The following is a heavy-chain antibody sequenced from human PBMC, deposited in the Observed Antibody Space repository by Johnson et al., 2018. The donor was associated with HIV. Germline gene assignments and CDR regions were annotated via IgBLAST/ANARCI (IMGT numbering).Heavy chain of an antibody. CDR2: IRFDASDS. D-gene: IGHD1-26*01. V-gene: IGHV3-30*02. Sequence: QVQLVEYGGGVVQPGGSLRLSCAASGFPFSTYGMHWVRQAPGKGLEWVAFIRFDASDSYYSASVEGRFTISRDNSKNTMYLQMSSLRAEDTALYYCAKDGVLSGTNPDAFDIWGQGTMVTVSS. CDR1: GFPFSTYG. CDR3: AKDGVLSGTNPDAFDI. J-gene: IGHJ3*02.